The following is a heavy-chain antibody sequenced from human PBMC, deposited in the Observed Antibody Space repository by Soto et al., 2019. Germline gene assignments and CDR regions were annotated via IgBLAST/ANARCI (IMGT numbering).Heavy chain of an antibody. CDR1: GYTFTSYD. Sequence: ASVKVSCKASGYTFTSYDIYWVRQATGQGLEWMGWMNPNAGNSGYAQKFQGRVTMTSDTSISTAHMELSSLRSEDTAVYYCARRAETNGWNGFGADKYYFDFWGQGTLVTAPQ. V-gene: IGHV1-8*01. D-gene: IGHD1-1*01. CDR2: MNPNAGNS. CDR3: ARRAETNGWNGFGADKYYFDF. J-gene: IGHJ4*02.